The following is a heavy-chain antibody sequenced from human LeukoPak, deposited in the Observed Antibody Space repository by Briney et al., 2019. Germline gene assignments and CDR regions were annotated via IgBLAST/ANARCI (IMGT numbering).Heavy chain of an antibody. CDR2: KSYDGSNK. D-gene: IGHD2-2*01. V-gene: IGHV3-30*01. CDR3: ARDSGDCSSTSCYHYFDY. J-gene: IGHJ4*02. CDR1: GFTFSSYA. Sequence: SGGSLRLSCAASGFTFSSYAMHWVRQAPGKGLEWVAVKSYDGSNKYYADSVKGRFTISRDNSKNTLYLQMNSLRAEDTAVYYCARDSGDCSSTSCYHYFDYWGQGTLVTVSS.